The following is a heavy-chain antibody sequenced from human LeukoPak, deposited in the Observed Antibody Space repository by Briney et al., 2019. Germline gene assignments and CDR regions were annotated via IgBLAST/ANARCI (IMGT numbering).Heavy chain of an antibody. CDR2: INWNGGST. CDR1: GFTFDDYG. J-gene: IGHJ4*02. V-gene: IGHV3-20*04. CDR3: ARDRDLWSGYYSDY. Sequence: PGGSLRLSCAASGFTFDDYGMSWVRQAPGKGLEWVSGINWNGGSTGYADSVKGRFTISRDNAKNSLYLQMNSLRAEDTALYYCARDRDLWSGYYSDYWGQGTLVTVSS. D-gene: IGHD3-3*01.